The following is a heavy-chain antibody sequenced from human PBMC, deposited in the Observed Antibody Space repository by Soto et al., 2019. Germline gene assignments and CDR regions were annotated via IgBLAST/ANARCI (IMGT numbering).Heavy chain of an antibody. J-gene: IGHJ5*02. CDR3: ARGFVVPAASPRWFDP. D-gene: IGHD2-2*01. CDR1: GYTFTGYY. Sequence: GASVKVSCKASGYTFTGYYMHWVRQAPGQGLEWMGWINPNSGGTNYAQKFQGRVTMTRDTSISTAYMELSRLRSDDTAVYYCARGFVVPAASPRWFDPWGQGTLVTVSS. V-gene: IGHV1-2*02. CDR2: INPNSGGT.